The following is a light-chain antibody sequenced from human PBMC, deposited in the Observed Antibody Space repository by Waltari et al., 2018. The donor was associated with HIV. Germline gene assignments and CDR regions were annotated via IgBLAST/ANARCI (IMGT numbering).Light chain of an antibody. CDR1: HIGIKS. Sequence: SYVLTQPPSVSVALGEPARITCGGNHIGIKSVHWYQQKPGQAPLLVIYYGSDRPPGIPERISGSKSVHTATLTISRVEAGDEADYYCQVWDTGSDQVVFGVRTKLTVL. V-gene: IGLV3-21*04. CDR2: YGS. CDR3: QVWDTGSDQVV. J-gene: IGLJ2*01.